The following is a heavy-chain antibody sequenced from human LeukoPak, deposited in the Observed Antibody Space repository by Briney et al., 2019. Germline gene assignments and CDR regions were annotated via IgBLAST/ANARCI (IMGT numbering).Heavy chain of an antibody. J-gene: IGHJ4*02. D-gene: IGHD6-19*01. CDR1: GFTVSSNY. CDR3: ARESPHSSGWYYFDN. V-gene: IGHV3-66*02. CDR2: IYGGGST. Sequence: GGSLRLSCAASGFTVSSNYMSWVRQAPGKGLEWVSVIYGGGSTYYADSVKGRFTISRDNSKNTLYLQMNSLRAEDTAVYYCARESPHSSGWYYFDNWGQETLVTAPS.